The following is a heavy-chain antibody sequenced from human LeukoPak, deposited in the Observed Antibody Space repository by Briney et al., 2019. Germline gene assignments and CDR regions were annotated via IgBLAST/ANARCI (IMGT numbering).Heavy chain of an antibody. CDR2: ISIGGDYI. V-gene: IGHV3-21*01. Sequence: GGSLRLSCAASGFTFSSYTMIWVRQAPGKGLEWVSSISIGGDYIYYADSVKGRFTISRDDAKNSLFLQMNSLRTEDAAMYYCARDRSSGSHRVVNAFDIWGQGTVVTVSS. D-gene: IGHD1-26*01. CDR1: GFTFSSYT. J-gene: IGHJ3*02. CDR3: ARDRSSGSHRVVNAFDI.